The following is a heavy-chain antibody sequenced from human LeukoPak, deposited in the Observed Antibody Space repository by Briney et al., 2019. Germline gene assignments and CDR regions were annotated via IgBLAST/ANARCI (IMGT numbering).Heavy chain of an antibody. CDR1: GYTFTSYG. Sequence: ASVTVSCKASGYTFTSYGISWVRQAPGQGLEWMGWISAYNGNTNYAQKLQGRVTMTTDTTTSTAYMELRSLRSDDTAVYYCARDLVYVSGSRRKDYFDYWGQGTLVTVSS. J-gene: IGHJ4*02. V-gene: IGHV1-18*01. CDR3: ARDLVYVSGSRRKDYFDY. D-gene: IGHD5/OR15-5a*01. CDR2: ISAYNGNT.